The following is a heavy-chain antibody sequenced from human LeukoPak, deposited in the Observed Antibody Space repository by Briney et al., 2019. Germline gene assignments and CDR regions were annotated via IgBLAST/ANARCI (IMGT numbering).Heavy chain of an antibody. J-gene: IGHJ4*02. CDR3: ARAGLDYYDSSGSDY. V-gene: IGHV4-61*02. CDR2: IYTSGST. D-gene: IGHD3-22*01. CDR1: GGSISSGSYY. Sequence: SETLSLTCTVSGGSISSGSYYWSWIRQPAGKGLEWIGRIYTSGSTHYNPSLKSRVTISVDTSKNQFSLKLSPVTAADTAVYYCARAGLDYYDSSGSDYWGQGTLVTVSS.